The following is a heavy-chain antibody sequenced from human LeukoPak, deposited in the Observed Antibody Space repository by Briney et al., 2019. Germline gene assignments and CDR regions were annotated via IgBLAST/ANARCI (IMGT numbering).Heavy chain of an antibody. CDR3: AKDRLPLRGGDCFDY. V-gene: IGHV3-30*02. CDR2: IRYDGSNK. J-gene: IGHJ4*02. CDR1: GFTFRNYG. Sequence: PGTSLRLSCAASGFTFRNYGMHWVRQAPGKGLEWVAFIRYDGSNKYYADSVKGRFTISRDNSKNTLYLQMNSLRAEDTAVYYCAKDRLPLRGGDCFDYWGQGTLVTVSS. D-gene: IGHD2-21*01.